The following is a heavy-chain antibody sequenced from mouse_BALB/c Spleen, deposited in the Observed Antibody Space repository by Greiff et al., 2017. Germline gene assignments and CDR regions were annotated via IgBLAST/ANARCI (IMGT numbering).Heavy chain of an antibody. D-gene: IGHD1-2*01. V-gene: IGHV5-12-1*01. CDR2: ISSGGGST. CDR1: GFAFSSYD. CDR3: ARHYYGYVYYFDY. Sequence: EVQLQESGGGLVKPGGSLKLSCAASGFAFSSYDMSWVRQTPEKRLEWVAYISSGGGSTYYPDTVKGRFTISRDNAKNTLYLQMSSLKSEDTAMYYCARHYYGYVYYFDYWGQGTTLTVSS. J-gene: IGHJ2*01.